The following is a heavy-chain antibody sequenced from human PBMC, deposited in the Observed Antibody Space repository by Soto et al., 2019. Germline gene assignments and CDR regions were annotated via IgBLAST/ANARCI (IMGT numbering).Heavy chain of an antibody. CDR3: ASVVVGATRQTGSDH. CDR2: VHSSGGT. D-gene: IGHD2-15*01. J-gene: IGHJ4*02. CDR1: HGSITSGDYF. Sequence: SETLSLTCTVSHGSITSGDYFWAWIRQPPGKGLEFIGSVHSSGGTYYSPSLKSRSSISIDKSKNQFSLKLTSVNAGDTAVYFCASVVVGATRQTGSDHWGQGTLVTVSS. V-gene: IGHV4-39*01.